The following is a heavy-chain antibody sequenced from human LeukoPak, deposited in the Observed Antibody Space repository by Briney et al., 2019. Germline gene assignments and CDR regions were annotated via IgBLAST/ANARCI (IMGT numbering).Heavy chain of an antibody. CDR2: ISGSGGST. CDR3: AKANTYYDFWSGPGTDY. J-gene: IGHJ4*02. Sequence: GGSLRLSCAASGFTFSSYAMSWVRQAPGKGLEWVSAISGSGGSTYYADSVKGRFTISRDNSKNTLYLQMNSLGAEDTAVYYCAKANTYYDFWSGPGTDYWGQGTLVTVSS. CDR1: GFTFSSYA. V-gene: IGHV3-23*01. D-gene: IGHD3-3*01.